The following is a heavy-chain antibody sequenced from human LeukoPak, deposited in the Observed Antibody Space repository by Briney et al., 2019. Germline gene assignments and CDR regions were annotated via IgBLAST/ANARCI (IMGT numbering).Heavy chain of an antibody. D-gene: IGHD2-2*02. CDR1: GYTFTGYY. J-gene: IGHJ4*02. V-gene: IGHV1-2*02. Sequence: GASVKVSCKASGYTFTGYYMHWVRQAPGQGLEWMGWINPNSGGTNYAQKFQGRVAMTRDTSISTAYMELSRLRSDDTAVYYCARDLEYQLLYSLDYWGQGTLVTVSS. CDR2: INPNSGGT. CDR3: ARDLEYQLLYSLDY.